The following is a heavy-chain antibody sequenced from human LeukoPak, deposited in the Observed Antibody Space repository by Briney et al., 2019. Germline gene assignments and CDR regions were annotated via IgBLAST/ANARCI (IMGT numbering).Heavy chain of an antibody. CDR1: GGSISGYY. CDR3: GRLPDSRGYHIDH. D-gene: IGHD3-22*01. CDR2: IYYTGIT. V-gene: IGHV4-59*08. J-gene: IGHJ4*02. Sequence: SETLSLTCTVSGGSISGYYCSWIRQPPGKGLEWIGHIYYTGITNYNPSLKSRVTMSVDTSKNQFSLKLSSVTAADTAVYYCGRLPDSRGYHIDHWGQGTLVTVSS.